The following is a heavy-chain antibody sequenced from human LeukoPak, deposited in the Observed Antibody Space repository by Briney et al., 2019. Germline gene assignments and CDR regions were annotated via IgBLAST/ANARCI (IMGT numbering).Heavy chain of an antibody. CDR1: GFTFDDYA. J-gene: IGHJ4*02. Sequence: PGGSLRLSCAASGFTFDDYAMHWVRQAPGKGLEWVSGISWNSGSIGYADSVKGRLTISRDNAKNSLYLQMNSLRAEDTALYYCAKDSAAAGTNFDYWGQGTLVTVSS. CDR2: ISWNSGSI. D-gene: IGHD6-13*01. CDR3: AKDSAAAGTNFDY. V-gene: IGHV3-9*01.